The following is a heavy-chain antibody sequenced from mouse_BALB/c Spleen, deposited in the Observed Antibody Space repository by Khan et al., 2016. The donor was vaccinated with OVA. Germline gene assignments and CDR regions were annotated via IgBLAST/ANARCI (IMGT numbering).Heavy chain of an antibody. J-gene: IGHJ2*01. CDR1: GFSLTRHG. V-gene: IGHV2-9*02. CDR3: ARNREPDYFDY. CDR2: IWAGGST. Sequence: QVQLKESGPGLVAPSLSLSITCTVSGFSLTRHGIHWVRQPPGKGLEWLGIIWAGGSTNYNSALMSRLSITKDSSKSQVFLKMNSLQTDDTAIYYCARNREPDYFDYWGQGTTLTVSS.